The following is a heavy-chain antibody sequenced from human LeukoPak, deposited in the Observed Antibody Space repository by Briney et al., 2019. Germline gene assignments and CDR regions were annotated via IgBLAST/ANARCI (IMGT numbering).Heavy chain of an antibody. CDR1: GVTFSNFN. CDR2: ISASGDRT. Sequence: AESLRLSCAASGVTFSNFNMSWVRQAPGKGREWVSSISASGDRTIYEDSVRGCLTISRDKSKNTLYLQMSSLRAEDTAVYYCAKVPQPDYYFDSWGQGSLVTVSS. CDR3: AKVPQPDYYFDS. J-gene: IGHJ4*02. V-gene: IGHV3-23*01.